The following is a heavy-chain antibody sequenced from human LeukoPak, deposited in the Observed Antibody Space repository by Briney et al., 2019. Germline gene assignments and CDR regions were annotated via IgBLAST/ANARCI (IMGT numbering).Heavy chain of an antibody. J-gene: IGHJ4*02. CDR3: ARTPQGDNYFDY. Sequence: PSETLSLTCTVSGGSINNYYWTWIRQPAGKGLEWIGRVYSSGKTNYNPSLKSRVTMSVDTSNNQLSLMMTSVTAADTAVFYCARTPQGDNYFDYWGQGHLVTVSS. D-gene: IGHD3-9*01. CDR1: GGSINNYY. CDR2: VYSSGKT. V-gene: IGHV4-4*07.